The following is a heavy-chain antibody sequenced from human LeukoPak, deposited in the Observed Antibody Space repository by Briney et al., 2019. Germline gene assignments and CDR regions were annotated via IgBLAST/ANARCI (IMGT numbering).Heavy chain of an antibody. J-gene: IGHJ6*02. CDR1: GFSFSNYA. Sequence: GSLRLSCAPSGFSFSNYAISWVRQAPGKGLEWVSSISDSGGSTYHADSVTGRFTISRDNSKNTLFLQMHTLRAEDTAVYYCARVDTAVVGYYYGMDVWGQGTTVTVSS. V-gene: IGHV3-23*01. D-gene: IGHD5-18*01. CDR2: ISDSGGST. CDR3: ARVDTAVVGYYYGMDV.